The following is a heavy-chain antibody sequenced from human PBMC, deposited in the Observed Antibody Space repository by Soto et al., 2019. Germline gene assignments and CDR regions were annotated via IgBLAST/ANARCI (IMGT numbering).Heavy chain of an antibody. CDR1: GGSISSYY. J-gene: IGHJ6*02. Sequence: PSETLSLTSTVSGGSISSYYWRSIRQAGGKGLEWIGRIYPSGSTNYDPSLKSRVTMSVDTSKNQFSLKLKSVTAADKAVYYCARDFCGGDCSDDYYYSAMDVWGPGTTVTVS. D-gene: IGHD2-21*02. V-gene: IGHV4-4*07. CDR2: IYPSGST. CDR3: ARDFCGGDCSDDYYYSAMDV.